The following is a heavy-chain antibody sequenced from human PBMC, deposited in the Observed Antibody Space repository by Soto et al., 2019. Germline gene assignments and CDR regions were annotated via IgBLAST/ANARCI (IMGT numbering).Heavy chain of an antibody. CDR1: GYTFTGYY. Sequence: VASVKVSCKASGYTFTGYYMHWVRQAPGQGLEWMGWINPNSGGTNYAQKFQGWVTMTRDTSISTAYMELSRLRSDDTAVYYCARDSSLRGEGRTGDYYYYGMDVWGQGTTVTVSS. J-gene: IGHJ6*02. V-gene: IGHV1-2*04. D-gene: IGHD3-10*01. CDR2: INPNSGGT. CDR3: ARDSSLRGEGRTGDYYYYGMDV.